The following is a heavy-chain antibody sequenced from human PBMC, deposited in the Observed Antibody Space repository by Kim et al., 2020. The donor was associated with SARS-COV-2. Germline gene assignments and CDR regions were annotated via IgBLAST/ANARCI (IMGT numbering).Heavy chain of an antibody. CDR3: ARVRDKANWKPMSSCFDP. CDR2: TYYRSKWYT. J-gene: IGHJ5*02. CDR1: GDSVSTNLGA. V-gene: IGHV6-1*01. Sequence: SQTLSLTCAISGDSVSTNLGAWIWIRQSPSRGLEWLGRTYYRSKWYTDYAVSVKSRISIDADTSKNQFSLQLNSVTPEDTAVYYCARVRDKANWKPMSSCFDPWGQGTLVTVSS. D-gene: IGHD1-1*01.